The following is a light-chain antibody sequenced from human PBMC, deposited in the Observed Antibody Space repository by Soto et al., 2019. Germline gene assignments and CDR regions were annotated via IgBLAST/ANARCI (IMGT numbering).Light chain of an antibody. V-gene: IGKV1-9*01. CDR1: QGISSY. Sequence: DIQFTQFPTFLSSSVVDRVTITCPASQGISSYLAWYQQKPGKAPKLLIYAASTLQSGVPLRFSGSGSGTSFTLTISSLQPEDFATYYCQQLLSNPITFGQGTRLEIK. CDR3: QQLLSNPIT. CDR2: AAS. J-gene: IGKJ5*01.